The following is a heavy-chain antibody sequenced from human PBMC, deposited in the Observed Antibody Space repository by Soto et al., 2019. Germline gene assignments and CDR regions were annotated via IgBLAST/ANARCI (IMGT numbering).Heavy chain of an antibody. V-gene: IGHV3-66*01. CDR2: IYISGDA. D-gene: IGHD1-26*01. CDR1: ELTVSSNY. J-gene: IGHJ5*02. CDR3: ARGKVGTNPNWLHP. Sequence: EVQLVESGGGLVQPGGSLRLSCAASELTVSSNYLYWGRQAPGRGLEWVSSIYISGDAYYADSVKGRFTISRDNPKSTLYLQMNSLSAEDTALYYCARGKVGTNPNWLHPLGQGTLVTVSS.